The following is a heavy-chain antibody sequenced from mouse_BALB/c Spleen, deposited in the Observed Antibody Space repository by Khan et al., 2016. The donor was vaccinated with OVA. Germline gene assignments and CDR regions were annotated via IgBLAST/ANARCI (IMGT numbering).Heavy chain of an antibody. D-gene: IGHD1-1*01. J-gene: IGHJ1*01. CDR3: VRRGNYYGSFYWYFDV. V-gene: IGHV2-9-2*01. Sequence: QVQLKESGPGLVAPSQSLSTTCTVSGFSLTNYDISWICQPPGKGLEWLGVIWTGGGTNYTSAFMSRLSISKDNSKSQVFLKMNSLQTDDTAIYXCVRRGNYYGSFYWYFDVWGAGTTVTVSS. CDR1: GFSLTNYD. CDR2: IWTGGGT.